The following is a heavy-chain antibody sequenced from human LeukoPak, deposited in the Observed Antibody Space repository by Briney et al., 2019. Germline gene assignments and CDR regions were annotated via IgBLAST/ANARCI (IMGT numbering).Heavy chain of an antibody. Sequence: ASVKVSCKASGYTFTSYDINWVRQATGQGLEWMGWMNPNSGNTGYAQKFQGRVTITRNTSISTAYMELSSLRSEDTAVYYCARPRDGYNGYFDYWGQGTLVTVSS. V-gene: IGHV1-8*03. CDR3: ARPRDGYNGYFDY. J-gene: IGHJ4*02. CDR1: GYTFTSYD. CDR2: MNPNSGNT. D-gene: IGHD5-24*01.